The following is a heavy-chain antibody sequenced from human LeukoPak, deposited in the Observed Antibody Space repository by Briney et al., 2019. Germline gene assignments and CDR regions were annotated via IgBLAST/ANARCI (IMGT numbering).Heavy chain of an antibody. CDR1: GFTFSTYG. Sequence: GGSLRLSCAASGFTFSTYGMHWVRQPPGKGLEWVSYISSSDSTIYYADSVKGRFTISRDNAKNSLYLQMNSLTAEDTAVYYCARDYGGSSPFDYWGQGTLVTVSS. CDR3: ARDYGGSSPFDY. CDR2: ISSSDSTI. D-gene: IGHD4-23*01. J-gene: IGHJ4*02. V-gene: IGHV3-48*04.